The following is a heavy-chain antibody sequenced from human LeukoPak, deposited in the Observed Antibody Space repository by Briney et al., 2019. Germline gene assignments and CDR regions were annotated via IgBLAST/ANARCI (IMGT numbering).Heavy chain of an antibody. CDR1: GASISSYY. J-gene: IGHJ6*03. Sequence: SETLSLTCTVSGASISSYYWSWIRQPAGKGLEWIGRMYTSGSTNYNPSLKSRVTISVDTSKNQFSLKLSSVTAADTAVYCCTTDSNYYYYMDVWGDGTTVIVSS. CDR2: MYTSGST. CDR3: TTDSNYYYYMDV. V-gene: IGHV4-4*07.